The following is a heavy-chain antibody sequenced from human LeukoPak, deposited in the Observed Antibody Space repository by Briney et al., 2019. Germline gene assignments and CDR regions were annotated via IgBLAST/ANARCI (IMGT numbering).Heavy chain of an antibody. J-gene: IGHJ6*02. V-gene: IGHV1-8*01. D-gene: IGHD3-3*01. CDR1: GYTFTSYD. CDR3: ASYYDFWSGAYGMDV. CDR2: MNPNSGNT. Sequence: ASVKVSCKASGYTFTSYDIYWVRQATGQGLEWMGWMNPNSGNTGYAQKFQGRVTMTRNTSISTAYMELSSLRSEDTAVYYCASYYDFWSGAYGMDVWGQGTTVTVSS.